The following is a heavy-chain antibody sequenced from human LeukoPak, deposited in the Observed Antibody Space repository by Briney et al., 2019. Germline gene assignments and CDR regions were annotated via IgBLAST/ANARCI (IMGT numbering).Heavy chain of an antibody. Sequence: PGRSLRLSCAASGFTFSSYGMHWVRQAPGKGLEWVAVIWYDGSNKYYADSVKGRFTISRDNAKNSLYLQMNSLRAEDTAVYYCARDKVAAIEGYYYYYGMDVWGQGTTVTVSS. D-gene: IGHD2-15*01. J-gene: IGHJ6*02. CDR1: GFTFSSYG. V-gene: IGHV3-33*01. CDR2: IWYDGSNK. CDR3: ARDKVAAIEGYYYYYGMDV.